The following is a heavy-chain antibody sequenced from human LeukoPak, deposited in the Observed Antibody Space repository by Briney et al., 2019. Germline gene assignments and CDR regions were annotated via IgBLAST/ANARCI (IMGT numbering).Heavy chain of an antibody. D-gene: IGHD3-9*01. CDR1: GFTFSSDW. V-gene: IGHV3-74*01. J-gene: IGHJ4*02. CDR3: ARHPYDILTGPYFDY. CDR2: INRDGRST. Sequence: GGSLRLSCAASGFTFSSDWMHWVRQGPGQGLVWVSRINRDGRSTSYEDSVKGRFTSSRDNAKNTLYLQMNSLRAEDTAVYYCARHPYDILTGPYFDYWGEGTLVSVS.